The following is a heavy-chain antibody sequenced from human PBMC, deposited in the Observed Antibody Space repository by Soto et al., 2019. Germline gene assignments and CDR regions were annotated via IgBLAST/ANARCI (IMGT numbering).Heavy chain of an antibody. J-gene: IGHJ4*02. Sequence: QVQLVESGGGVVQPGRSLRLSCAASGFTFSSYGMHWVRQAPGKGLEWVAVISYDGSNKYYADSVKGRFTISRDNSKNTLYLQMNRLRAEDTAVYYCASLLSGSYHYFDYWGQGTLVTVSS. D-gene: IGHD1-26*01. CDR2: ISYDGSNK. CDR3: ASLLSGSYHYFDY. CDR1: GFTFSSYG. V-gene: IGHV3-30*03.